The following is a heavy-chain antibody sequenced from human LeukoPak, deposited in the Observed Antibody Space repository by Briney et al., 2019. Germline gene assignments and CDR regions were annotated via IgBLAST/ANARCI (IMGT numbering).Heavy chain of an antibody. D-gene: IGHD3-22*01. Sequence: GESLKISCKGSGYSFTSYWIGWVRQAPGQGLEWMGWISAYNGNTNYAQKLQGRVTMTTDTSTSTAYMELRSLRSDDTAVYYCARDRGWLEVDAFDIWGQGTMVTVSS. J-gene: IGHJ3*02. V-gene: IGHV1-18*04. CDR1: GYSFTSYW. CDR3: ARDRGWLEVDAFDI. CDR2: ISAYNGNT.